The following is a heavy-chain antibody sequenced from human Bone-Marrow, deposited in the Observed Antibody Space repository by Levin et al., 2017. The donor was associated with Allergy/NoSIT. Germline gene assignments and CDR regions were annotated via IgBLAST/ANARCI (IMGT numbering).Heavy chain of an antibody. J-gene: IGHJ4*02. Sequence: MSSETLSLTCAVYGGSFSGYYWSWIRQPPGKGLEWIGEINHSGSTNYNPSLKSRVTISVDTSKNQFSLKLSSVTAADTAVYYCARGVVVARFDYWGQGTLVTVSS. D-gene: IGHD2-15*01. CDR2: INHSGST. CDR3: ARGVVVARFDY. CDR1: GGSFSGYY. V-gene: IGHV4-34*01.